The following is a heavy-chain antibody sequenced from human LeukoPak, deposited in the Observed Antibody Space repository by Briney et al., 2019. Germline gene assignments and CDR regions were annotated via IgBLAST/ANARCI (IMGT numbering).Heavy chain of an antibody. CDR3: ARGSSSTLGP. CDR1: GGSISSGGYY. CDR2: IYHSGST. J-gene: IGHJ4*02. Sequence: SETLSLTCTVSGGSISSGGYYWSWIRQPPGKGLEWIGYIYHSGSTYYNPSLKSRVTISVDRSKNQFSLKLSSVTAADTAVYYCARGSSSTLGPWGQGTLVTVSS. D-gene: IGHD6-13*01. V-gene: IGHV4-30-2*01.